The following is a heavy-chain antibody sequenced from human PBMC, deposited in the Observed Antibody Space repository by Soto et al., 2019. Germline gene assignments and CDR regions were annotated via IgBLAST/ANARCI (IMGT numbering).Heavy chain of an antibody. CDR1: GYTFTSYA. CDR2: INPSGGST. J-gene: IGHJ4*02. CDR3: ASLSGADFDY. Sequence: GASVKVSCKASGYTFTSYAMHWVRQAPGQGLEWMGIINPSGGSTSYAQKFQGRVTMSRDTSTNTLYMEMSSLRSEDTAVYYCASLSGADFDYWGPGTLVTVSS. V-gene: IGHV1-46*03. D-gene: IGHD6-13*01.